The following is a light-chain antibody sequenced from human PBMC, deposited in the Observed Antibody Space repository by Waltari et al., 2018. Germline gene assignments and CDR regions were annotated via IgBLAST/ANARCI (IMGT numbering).Light chain of an antibody. CDR3: QQYYSTPRT. J-gene: IGKJ2*01. V-gene: IGKV4-1*01. CDR2: WAS. Sequence: DSLAVSLGERATINCKSSQSVLYSSNNKNYLAWYQQKPGQPPKLLIYWASTRESGVPDRFSGSGSGTDFTLTISSLQAEDVAVYYCQQYYSTPRTFGQG. CDR1: QSVLYSSNNKNY.